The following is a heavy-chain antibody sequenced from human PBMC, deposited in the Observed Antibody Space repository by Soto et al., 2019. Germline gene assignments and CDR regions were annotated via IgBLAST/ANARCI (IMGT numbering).Heavy chain of an antibody. CDR2: IWYDGSNK. J-gene: IGHJ5*02. CDR3: ARVGKGCISTSCRVNLGWFDP. D-gene: IGHD2-2*01. V-gene: IGHV3-33*01. CDR1: GFTFSSYG. Sequence: QVQLVESGGGVVQPGRSLRLSCAASGFTFSSYGMHWVRQAPGKGLEWVAVIWYDGSNKYYADSVKGRFTISRDNSKNTLYLQMNSLRAEDTAVYYCARVGKGCISTSCRVNLGWFDPWGQGTLVTVSS.